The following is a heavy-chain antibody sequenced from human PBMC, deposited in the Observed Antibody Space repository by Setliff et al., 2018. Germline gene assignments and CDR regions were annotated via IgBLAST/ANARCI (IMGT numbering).Heavy chain of an antibody. CDR1: GFIFSDSY. J-gene: IGHJ4*02. CDR3: ARDFGSHFFDY. V-gene: IGHV3-11*04. D-gene: IGHD3-16*01. CDR2: ISRGGNTI. Sequence: PGGSLRLSCAASGFIFSDSYMTWIRQAPGKGLEWVSYISRGGNTIYYADSVKGRFTISRDNAKNSLYLQMNSLRAEDTAVYYCARDFGSHFFDYWGQGTLVTVSS.